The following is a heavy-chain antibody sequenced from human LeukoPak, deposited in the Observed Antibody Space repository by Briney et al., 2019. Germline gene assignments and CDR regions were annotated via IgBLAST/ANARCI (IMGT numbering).Heavy chain of an antibody. CDR1: GFTFTNYA. Sequence: GGSLRLSCAASGFTFTNYALHWVRQAPGKGLEWVAVISYDGTNKYYADSVKGRFTISRDNSKNTLSLQMNSLRAEDTALYYCARGFVLGAAKNYFDYWGQGTLVTVSS. J-gene: IGHJ4*02. CDR3: ARGFVLGAAKNYFDY. D-gene: IGHD2-21*02. V-gene: IGHV3-30-3*01. CDR2: ISYDGTNK.